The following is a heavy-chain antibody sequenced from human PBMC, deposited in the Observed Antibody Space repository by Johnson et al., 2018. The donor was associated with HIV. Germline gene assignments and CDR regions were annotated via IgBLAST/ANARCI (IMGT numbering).Heavy chain of an antibody. CDR1: GFTVSSNY. V-gene: IGHV3-20*04. CDR2: INWNGGST. J-gene: IGHJ3*02. CDR3: ASLRDAFDI. Sequence: EQLVESGGGLVQPGRSLKLSCAASGFTVSSNYMSWVRQAPGKGLEWVSGINWNGGSTGYADSVKGRFTISRDNAKNSLYLQMNSLRAEDTALYYCASLRDAFDIWGQGTVVTVSS.